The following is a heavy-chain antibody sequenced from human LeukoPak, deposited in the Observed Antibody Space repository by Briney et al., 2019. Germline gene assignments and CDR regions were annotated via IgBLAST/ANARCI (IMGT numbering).Heavy chain of an antibody. CDR2: IHYVGST. CDR1: GGSISRSTYS. Sequence: PSETLSLTCAVSGGSISRSTYSWAWIRQPPGKGLEWIGNIHYVGSTFYNPSLKSRVSMSVDASKNQFYLKLSSVTAADTAVYYCARWTGTNSASYFNYDYWGQGILVTVSS. J-gene: IGHJ4*02. CDR3: ARWTGTNSASYFNYDY. V-gene: IGHV4-39*01. D-gene: IGHD3-10*01.